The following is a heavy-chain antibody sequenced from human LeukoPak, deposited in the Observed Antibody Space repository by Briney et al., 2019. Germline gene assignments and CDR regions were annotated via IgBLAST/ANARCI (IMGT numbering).Heavy chain of an antibody. CDR2: IYYSGST. D-gene: IGHD2-2*03. CDR1: GGSISTYY. CDR3: ARGRKQWIY. J-gene: IGHJ4*02. V-gene: IGHV4-59*01. Sequence: SETLSLTCAVSGGSISTYYWSWIRQPPGKGLEWIGYIYYSGSTNYNPSLKSRVTISVDTSKNQFSLKLSSVTAADTAAYYCARGRKQWIYWGQGTLVTVSS.